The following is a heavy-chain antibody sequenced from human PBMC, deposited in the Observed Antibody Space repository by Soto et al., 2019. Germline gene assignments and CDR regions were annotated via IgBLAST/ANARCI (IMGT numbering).Heavy chain of an antibody. CDR1: GYTFTAYD. CDR3: SRGPSHGAFDC. Sequence: ASVKVSCKASGYTFTAYDMNWVRQAPGQGPEWMGWINPYVGDTKYSQKFQGRVTMTRDTSIDTAYMELSRLKSDDTAVYYCSRGPSHGAFDCWGQGTSVTVSS. V-gene: IGHV1-2*02. J-gene: IGHJ4*02. D-gene: IGHD5-18*01. CDR2: INPYVGDT.